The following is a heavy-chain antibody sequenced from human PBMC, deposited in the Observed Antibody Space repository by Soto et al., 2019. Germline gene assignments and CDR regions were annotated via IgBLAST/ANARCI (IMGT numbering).Heavy chain of an antibody. D-gene: IGHD2-2*01. CDR3: ARGRCSSTSCYYYYYYRMDV. J-gene: IGHJ6*02. V-gene: IGHV1-69*13. CDR1: GGTFSSYA. CDR2: IIPIFGTA. Sequence: ASVKVSCKASGGTFSSYAISWVRQAPGQGLEWMGGIIPIFGTANYAQKFQGRVTITADESTSTAYMELSSLRSEDTAVYYCARGRCSSTSCYYYYYYRMDVWGQGTTVTVSS.